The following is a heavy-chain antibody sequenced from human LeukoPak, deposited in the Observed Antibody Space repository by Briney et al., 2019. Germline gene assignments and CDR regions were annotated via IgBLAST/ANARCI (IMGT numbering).Heavy chain of an antibody. CDR3: ARGTLLGMDV. CDR1: GFTFDSYA. Sequence: GGSLRLSCAASGFTFDSYAMHWVRQAPGKGLEWAAVVSYDGNKKYHAESVKGRLTISRDNSNNTVYLQMSSLRLEDTAVYYCARGTLLGMDVWGHGTTVTVSS. D-gene: IGHD3/OR15-3a*01. V-gene: IGHV3-30-3*01. J-gene: IGHJ6*02. CDR2: VSYDGNKK.